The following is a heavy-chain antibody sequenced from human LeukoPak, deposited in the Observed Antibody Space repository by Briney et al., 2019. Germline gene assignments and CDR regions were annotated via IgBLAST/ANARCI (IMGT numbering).Heavy chain of an antibody. Sequence: GGSLRLSCAASGFTFSSCWMHWVRQAPGKGLVWVSLINSDGSTTRYADSVKGRFTISRDNAKNTLYLQMNSLRAEDTAVYYCARDKVSNHVFDYWGQGTLVTVSS. CDR1: GFTFSSCW. CDR3: ARDKVSNHVFDY. CDR2: INSDGSTT. J-gene: IGHJ4*02. V-gene: IGHV3-74*01. D-gene: IGHD1-14*01.